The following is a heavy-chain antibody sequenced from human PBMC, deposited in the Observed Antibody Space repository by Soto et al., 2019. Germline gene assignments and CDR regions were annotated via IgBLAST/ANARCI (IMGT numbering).Heavy chain of an antibody. CDR2: IYYSGST. J-gene: IGHJ4*02. D-gene: IGHD3-22*01. Sequence: QVQLQESGPGLVKPSQTLSLTCTVSGGSISSGDYYWSWIRQPPGKGLEWIGYIYYSGSTYYNPSLKSRVTISVDTFKNQFSLKLSSVTAANTAVYYCARICRYYYDSSGYYSANYFDYWGQGTLVTVSS. CDR1: GGSISSGDYY. V-gene: IGHV4-30-4*01. CDR3: ARICRYYYDSSGYYSANYFDY.